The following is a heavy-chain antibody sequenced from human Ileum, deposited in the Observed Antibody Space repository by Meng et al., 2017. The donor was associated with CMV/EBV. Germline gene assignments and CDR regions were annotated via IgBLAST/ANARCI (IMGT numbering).Heavy chain of an antibody. V-gene: IGHV3-33*06. D-gene: IGHD1-26*01. CDR3: AKEILIVGASTGYFEH. CDR1: FTFGSYA. J-gene: IGHJ1*01. Sequence: FTFGSYAMHWVRQAPGRGLEWVAIVWSGGTHTYYRDSVKGRFTISRDDSKNTVSLQMNSLRTDDTAVYYCAKEILIVGASTGYFEHWGQGTLVTVSS. CDR2: VWSGGTHT.